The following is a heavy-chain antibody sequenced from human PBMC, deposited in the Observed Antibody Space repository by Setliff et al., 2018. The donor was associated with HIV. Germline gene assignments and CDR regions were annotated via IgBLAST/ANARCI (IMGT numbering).Heavy chain of an antibody. Sequence: NPSETLSLTCTVSGGSISSYCWNWIRQSPGRGLEWIGFIFSSGSTKYNPSLQSRVTMSINTSKNQFSLKLTSVTAADTAVYYCARRIDNSGSFPDKNWFDTWGQGSQVTVSS. V-gene: IGHV4-4*09. CDR3: ARRIDNSGSFPDKNWFDT. CDR1: GGSISSYC. D-gene: IGHD3-10*01. CDR2: IFSSGST. J-gene: IGHJ5*02.